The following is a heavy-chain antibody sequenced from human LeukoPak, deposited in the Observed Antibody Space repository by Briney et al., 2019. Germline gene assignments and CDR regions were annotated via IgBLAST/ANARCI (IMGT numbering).Heavy chain of an antibody. CDR2: ILGSGGST. D-gene: IGHD5-18*01. V-gene: IGHV3-23*01. CDR1: GFTFSNYA. Sequence: GSLRLSCAASGFTFSNYAMSWVRQAPGKGLEWVSAILGSGGSTYYADSVKGRFTVSRDNSKNTLYLQMNSLRAEDTAVYYCARGIQLWSQKSRALDYWGQGTLVTVSS. J-gene: IGHJ4*02. CDR3: ARGIQLWSQKSRALDY.